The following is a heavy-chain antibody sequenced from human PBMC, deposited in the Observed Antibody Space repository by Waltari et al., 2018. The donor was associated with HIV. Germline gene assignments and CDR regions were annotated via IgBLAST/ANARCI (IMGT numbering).Heavy chain of an antibody. J-gene: IGHJ3*01. CDR3: ASPVCGTSNYGPFDA. Sequence: QVDLVQSGAEAKKPAASVRVSCKASDPTYGFRWVRQVLGQVLEWMGWINRYSGDTKEVKRFQCRLTLTTDTSKNTVDMELTCLRSDDTAMYYCASPVCGTSNYGPFDAWGQGTMVTVSS. D-gene: IGHD3-10*01. CDR2: INRYSGDT. CDR1: DPTYG. V-gene: IGHV1-18*01.